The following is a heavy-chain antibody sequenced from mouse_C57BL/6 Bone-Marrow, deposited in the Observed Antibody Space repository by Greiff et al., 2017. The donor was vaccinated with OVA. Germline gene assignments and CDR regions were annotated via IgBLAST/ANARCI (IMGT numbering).Heavy chain of an antibody. J-gene: IGHJ4*01. CDR3: ANYGSSYHAMDY. V-gene: IGHV5-4*01. D-gene: IGHD1-1*01. Sequence: EVQLVESGGGLVKPGGSPKLSCAASGFTFSSYAMSWVRQTPEKRLEWVATISDGGSYTYYPDNVKGRFTISRDNAKNNLYLQMSHLKSEDTAMYYCANYGSSYHAMDYWGQGTSVTVSS. CDR1: GFTFSSYA. CDR2: ISDGGSYT.